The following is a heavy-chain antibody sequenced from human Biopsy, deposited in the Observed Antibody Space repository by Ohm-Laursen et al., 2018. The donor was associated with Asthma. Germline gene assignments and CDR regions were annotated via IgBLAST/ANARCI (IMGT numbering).Heavy chain of an antibody. CDR3: TRWSLRVRDTPNDY. CDR1: RYTFTSYD. J-gene: IGHJ4*02. D-gene: IGHD3-16*01. CDR2: MNPNSGNT. V-gene: IGHV1-8*01. Sequence: ASVKVSCKASRYTFTSYDINWVRQATGQGLEWMEWMNPNSGNTGYPQNFQGRVTMTRDTSISTAYMELSSLRSEDTAVYYCTRWSLRVRDTPNDYWGQGTLVTVSS.